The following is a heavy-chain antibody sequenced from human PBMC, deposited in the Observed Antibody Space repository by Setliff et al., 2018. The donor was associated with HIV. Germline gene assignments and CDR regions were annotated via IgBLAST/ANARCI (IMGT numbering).Heavy chain of an antibody. V-gene: IGHV4-31*03. CDR2: IYYSGST. J-gene: IGHJ4*02. CDR1: GGSINSGGYY. D-gene: IGHD6-13*01. CDR3: ARDRWFSNNWYSDY. Sequence: SETLSLTCTVSGGSINSGGYYWSWIRQHPGKGLEWIGYIYYSGSTYYNPSLKSRFTISRDNAENSLFLQMTGLRPEDTAMYYCARDRWFSNNWYSDYWGQGTLVTVSS.